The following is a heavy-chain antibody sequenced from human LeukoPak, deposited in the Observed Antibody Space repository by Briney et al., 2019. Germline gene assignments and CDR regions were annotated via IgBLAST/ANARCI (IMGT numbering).Heavy chain of an antibody. D-gene: IGHD2-15*01. Sequence: SETLSLICTVSGGSISSGGYYWSWIRQHPGKGLEWIGCIYYSGSTYYNPSLKSRVTISVDTSKNQFSLKLSSVTAADTAVYYCASLSCSGGSCYYYGMDVWGQGTTVTVSS. CDR3: ASLSCSGGSCYYYGMDV. CDR2: IYYSGST. J-gene: IGHJ6*02. CDR1: GGSISSGGYY. V-gene: IGHV4-31*03.